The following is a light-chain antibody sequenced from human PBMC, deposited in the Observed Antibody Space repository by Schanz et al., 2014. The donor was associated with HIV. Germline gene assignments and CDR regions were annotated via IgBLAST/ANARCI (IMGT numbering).Light chain of an antibody. CDR1: TSNIGDNY. V-gene: IGLV1-51*01. CDR2: DNG. Sequence: QSVLTQPPSVSAAPGQKVTISCSGSTSNIGDNYVSWYQQFPGTAPKLLIYDNGRRASGIPDRFSASKSGTSATLGITGLQTGDEADYYCGTWDSSLSAWVFGGGTKLTVL. CDR3: GTWDSSLSAWV. J-gene: IGLJ3*02.